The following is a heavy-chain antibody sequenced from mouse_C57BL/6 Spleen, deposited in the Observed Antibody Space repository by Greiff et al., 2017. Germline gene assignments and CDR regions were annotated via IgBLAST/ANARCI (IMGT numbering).Heavy chain of an antibody. CDR1: GFTFSSYA. V-gene: IGHV5-9-1*02. Sequence: EVKLMESGEGLVKPGGSLKLSCAASGFTFSSYAMSWVRQTPEKRLEWVAYISSGGDYIYYADTVKGRFTISRDNARNTLYLQMSSLKSEDTAMYYCTREDYYGSSQFFDVWGTGTTVTVSS. J-gene: IGHJ1*03. CDR3: TREDYYGSSQFFDV. D-gene: IGHD1-1*01. CDR2: ISSGGDYI.